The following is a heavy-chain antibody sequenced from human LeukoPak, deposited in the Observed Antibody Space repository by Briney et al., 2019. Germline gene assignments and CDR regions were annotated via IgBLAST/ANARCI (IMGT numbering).Heavy chain of an antibody. V-gene: IGHV4-34*01. J-gene: IGHJ4*02. Sequence: GSLRLSCAATGFTVSSNYMSWVRQAPGKGLEWIGEINHSGSTNYNPSLKSRVTISVDTSKNQFSLKLSSVTAADTAVYYCARRQVTIYYFDYWGQGTLVTVSS. CDR2: INHSGST. CDR1: GFTVSSNY. D-gene: IGHD4-17*01. CDR3: ARRQVTIYYFDY.